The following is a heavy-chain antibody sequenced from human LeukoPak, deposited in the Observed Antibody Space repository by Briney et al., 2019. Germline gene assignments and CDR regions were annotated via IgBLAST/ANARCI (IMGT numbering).Heavy chain of an antibody. V-gene: IGHV3-21*01. CDR3: AIGGDIVVAR. Sequence: GGSLRLSCAASGFTFSSYSMNWVRQAPGKGLEWGSSISSSSSYIYYADSVKGRFTISRDNAKNSLYLQMNSLRAEDTAVYYCAIGGDIVVARWGQGTLVTVSS. CDR2: ISSSSSYI. CDR1: GFTFSSYS. J-gene: IGHJ4*02. D-gene: IGHD2-2*01.